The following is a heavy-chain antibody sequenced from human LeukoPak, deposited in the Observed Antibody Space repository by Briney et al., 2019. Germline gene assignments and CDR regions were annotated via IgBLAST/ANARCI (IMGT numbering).Heavy chain of an antibody. CDR2: MNPNSGNT. CDR3: ARQPRSITIFGVVIPNWFDP. J-gene: IGHJ5*02. D-gene: IGHD3-3*01. CDR1: GYTFTSYD. V-gene: IGHV1-8*03. Sequence: ASVKVSCKATGYTFTSYDINWVRQATGQGLEWMGWMNPNSGNTGYAQKFQGRVTITRNTSISTAYMELSSLRSEDTAVYYCARQPRSITIFGVVIPNWFDPWGQGTLVTVSS.